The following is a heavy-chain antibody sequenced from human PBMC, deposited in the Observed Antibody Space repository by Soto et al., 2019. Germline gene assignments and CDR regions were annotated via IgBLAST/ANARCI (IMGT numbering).Heavy chain of an antibody. CDR1: GGSITDYS. CDR2: IFSSGST. CDR3: ARDQGVVVTADNWFDP. D-gene: IGHD2-21*02. Sequence: SGTPSLTCTVSGGSITDYSWVWIRQPAGKGLEWIGRIFSSGSTNYNPSLKGRITMSLDTSKNQFSLKLNSATATDTAVYFCARDQGVVVTADNWFDPWGQGILVTVSS. J-gene: IGHJ5*02. V-gene: IGHV4-4*07.